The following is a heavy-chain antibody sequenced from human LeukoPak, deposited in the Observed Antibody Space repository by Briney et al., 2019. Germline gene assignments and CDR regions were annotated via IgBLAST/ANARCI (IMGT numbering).Heavy chain of an antibody. CDR1: GFTFSHYN. D-gene: IGHD6-6*01. CDR3: ARGGPRVAARPAIFDY. Sequence: GGSLRLSCAASGFTFSHYNMNWVRQAPGKGLEWVSYISSSSSTIYYADSVKGRFTISRDNAKNSLYLQMNSLRAEDTAVYYCARGGPRVAARPAIFDYWGQGTLVTVSS. J-gene: IGHJ4*02. CDR2: ISSSSSTI. V-gene: IGHV3-48*01.